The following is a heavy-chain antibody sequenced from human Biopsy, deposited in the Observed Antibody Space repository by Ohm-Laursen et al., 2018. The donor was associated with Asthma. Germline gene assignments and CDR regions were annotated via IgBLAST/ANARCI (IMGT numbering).Heavy chain of an antibody. J-gene: IGHJ1*01. CDR3: ARTFHFWSPYHAEHYQL. D-gene: IGHD3-3*01. CDR2: ISYDGSNK. V-gene: IGHV3-30*03. CDR1: GFTFSSYG. Sequence: SLRLSCSASGFTFSSYGMYWVRQAPGKGLEWVAVISYDGSNKYYADSVKGRFTISRDNAKNLLFLQMNSLRAEDTAVYYCARTFHFWSPYHAEHYQLWGQGTLVTVSS.